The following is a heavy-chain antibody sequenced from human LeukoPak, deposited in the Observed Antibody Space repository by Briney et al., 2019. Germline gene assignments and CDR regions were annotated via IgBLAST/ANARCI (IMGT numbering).Heavy chain of an antibody. J-gene: IGHJ4*02. CDR2: IYTSGST. CDR1: GGSISSYY. Sequence: SETLSLTCTVSGGSISSYYWSWIRQPPGKGLEWIGYIYTSGSTNYNPSLKSRVTMSVDTSKNQFSLKLSSVTAADTAVYYCARAYCSSTSCYYFDYWGQGTLVTVSS. CDR3: ARAYCSSTSCYYFDY. V-gene: IGHV4-4*08. D-gene: IGHD2-2*01.